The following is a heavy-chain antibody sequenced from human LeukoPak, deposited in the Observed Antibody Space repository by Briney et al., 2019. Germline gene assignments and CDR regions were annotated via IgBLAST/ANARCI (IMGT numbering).Heavy chain of an antibody. CDR1: GFTFSSYA. J-gene: IGHJ6*02. CDR3: ARDVTDSSGWTLSYYYGMDV. V-gene: IGHV3-30-3*01. CDR2: ISYDGSNK. Sequence: GGSLRLSCAASGFTFSSYAMHWVRQAPGKGLEWVAVISYDGSNKYYADSVKGRFTISRDNSKNTLYLQMNSLRAEDTAVYYCARDVTDSSGWTLSYYYGMDVWGQGTTVTVSS. D-gene: IGHD6-19*01.